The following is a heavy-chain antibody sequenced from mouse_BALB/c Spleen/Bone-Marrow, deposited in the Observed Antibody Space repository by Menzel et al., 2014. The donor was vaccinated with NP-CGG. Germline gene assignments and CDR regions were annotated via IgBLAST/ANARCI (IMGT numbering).Heavy chain of an antibody. J-gene: IGHJ1*01. D-gene: IGHD2-14*01. CDR1: GYSITSDYA. Sequence: EVQLQQSGPGLVKPSQSLSLTCTVTGYSITSDYAWNWIRQFPENKLEWMGYISYSGGTNYNPSLKSRISITRDTSKNLFFLHLNSVTTEDTATYYCARVYYYRYWYFDVWGAGTTVTVSS. CDR2: ISYSGGT. CDR3: ARVYYYRYWYFDV. V-gene: IGHV3-2*02.